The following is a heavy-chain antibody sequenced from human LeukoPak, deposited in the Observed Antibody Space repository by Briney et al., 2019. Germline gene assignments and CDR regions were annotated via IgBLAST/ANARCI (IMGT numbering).Heavy chain of an antibody. CDR2: IYHSGST. CDR1: GYSISSGYY. D-gene: IGHD3-22*01. V-gene: IGHV4-38-2*02. Sequence: SETLSLTCTVSGYSISSGYYWGWIRQPPGKGLEWIGSIYHSGSTYYNPSLKSRVTISVDTSKNQFSLKLSSVTAADTAVYYCARVWGAYDSSGYYMIYDAFDIWGQGTMVTVSS. CDR3: ARVWGAYDSSGYYMIYDAFDI. J-gene: IGHJ3*02.